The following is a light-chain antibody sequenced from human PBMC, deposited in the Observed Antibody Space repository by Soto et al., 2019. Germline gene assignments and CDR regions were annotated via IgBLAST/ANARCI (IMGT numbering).Light chain of an antibody. J-gene: IGKJ3*01. CDR2: DAS. CDR1: QDISSY. Sequence: DIQMTQSPSSLSASVGDRVTITCQASQDISSYLNWYQHKPGKAPKLLIYDASILETGVPPRFSGSGSGTHFTFTISGLQPADVAAYYCQYCDYLPIFGPGTTVDFK. CDR3: QYCDYLPI. V-gene: IGKV1-33*01.